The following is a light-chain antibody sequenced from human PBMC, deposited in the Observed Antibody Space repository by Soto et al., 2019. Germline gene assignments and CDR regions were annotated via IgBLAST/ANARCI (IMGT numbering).Light chain of an antibody. CDR3: SSYATGGSYV. J-gene: IGLJ1*01. Sequence: QSVLTQPASVSGCPGQSIAISCTGTSSDVGGYSSVSWYQQHPGKAPKLLIYDVSNRPSGVSNRFSGSKSGNTASLTISGLQAEDEADYYCSSYATGGSYVFGTGTKATVL. V-gene: IGLV2-14*01. CDR1: SSDVGGYSS. CDR2: DVS.